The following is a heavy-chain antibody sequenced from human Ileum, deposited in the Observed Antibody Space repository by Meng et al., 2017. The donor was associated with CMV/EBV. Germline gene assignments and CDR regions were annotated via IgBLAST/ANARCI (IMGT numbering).Heavy chain of an antibody. V-gene: IGHV4-59*01. CDR2: INYSGQT. D-gene: IGHD2-15*01. CDR3: ARGAGWWGV. CDR1: GGSMNTYY. Sequence: SETLSLTCTVSGGSMNTYYWSWLRQPPGKGLEWIGYINYSGQTNYNPSLRGRVVISVDTSKNQFSLTLNSVNTADTAVYYCARGAGWWGVWGQGTLVTVSS. J-gene: IGHJ4*02.